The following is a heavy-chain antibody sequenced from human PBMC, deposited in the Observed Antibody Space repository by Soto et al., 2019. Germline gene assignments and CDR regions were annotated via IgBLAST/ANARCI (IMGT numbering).Heavy chain of an antibody. CDR2: INHSGST. V-gene: IGHV4-34*01. J-gene: IGHJ5*02. D-gene: IGHD2-21*01. Sequence: SETLSLTCAVYGGSFSGYYWSWIRQPPGKGLEWIGEINHSGSTNYNPSLKSRFIISRDNAKDSLYLQMNSLRVEDTAVYYCATSMRHTLDPWGQGTLVTVSS. CDR3: ATSMRHTLDP. CDR1: GGSFSGYY.